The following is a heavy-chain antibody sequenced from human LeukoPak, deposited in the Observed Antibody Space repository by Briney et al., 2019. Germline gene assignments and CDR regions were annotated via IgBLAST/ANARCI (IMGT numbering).Heavy chain of an antibody. CDR2: ISSSGSTI. J-gene: IGHJ4*02. D-gene: IGHD5-24*01. V-gene: IGHV3-11*04. CDR1: GFTVSSNY. Sequence: GGSLRLSCAASGFTVSSNYMSWVRQAPGKGLEWVSYISSSGSTIYYADSVKGRFTISRDNAKNSLYLQMNSLRAEDTAVYYCAREKEMATTLGDYWGQGTLVTVSS. CDR3: AREKEMATTLGDY.